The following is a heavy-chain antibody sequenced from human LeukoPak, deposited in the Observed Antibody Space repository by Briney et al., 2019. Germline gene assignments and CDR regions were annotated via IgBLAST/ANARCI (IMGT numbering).Heavy chain of an antibody. CDR1: GYSFTSYW. CDR2: IYPGDSDT. J-gene: IGHJ4*02. CDR3: ARLYYGDSARDVIKVFDY. Sequence: PGESLKISCKGSGYSFTSYWIGWVRQMPGKGLEWMGIIYPGDSDTRYSPSFQGQVTISADKSISTAYLQWSSLKASDTAMYYCARLYYGDSARDVIKVFDYWGQGTLVTVSS. V-gene: IGHV5-51*01. D-gene: IGHD4-17*01.